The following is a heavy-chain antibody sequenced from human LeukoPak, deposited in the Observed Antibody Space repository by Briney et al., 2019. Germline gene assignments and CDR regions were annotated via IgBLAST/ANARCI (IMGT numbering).Heavy chain of an antibody. CDR3: ARDRPPNWNNSYYYGMDV. J-gene: IGHJ6*02. CDR1: GFTVSRNF. V-gene: IGHV3-66*01. Sequence: PGGSLRLSCAASGFTVSRNFMGWVRQAPGNGLEYVSIIYSGDSTYYADSVKGRFTISRDISKNTLYLQLNSLRAEDTAVYYCARDRPPNWNNSYYYGMDVWGQGTTVTVSS. D-gene: IGHD1/OR15-1a*01. CDR2: IYSGDST.